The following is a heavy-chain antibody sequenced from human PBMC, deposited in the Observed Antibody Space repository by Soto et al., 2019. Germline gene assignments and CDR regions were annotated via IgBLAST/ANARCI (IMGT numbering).Heavy chain of an antibody. CDR2: IYYSGCA. CDR1: GGYIRSYG. Sequence: PSETLSLTCTVSGGYIRSYGWRWIRQPSWKGLEWIGYIYYSGCASYNASLESRFSISVDTSKNQFSLKLSSVTAAATAVYSCARRYSGYDFDCWRQGTLVTVSS. V-gene: IGHV4-59*12. J-gene: IGHJ4*02. D-gene: IGHD5-12*01. CDR3: ARRYSGYDFDC.